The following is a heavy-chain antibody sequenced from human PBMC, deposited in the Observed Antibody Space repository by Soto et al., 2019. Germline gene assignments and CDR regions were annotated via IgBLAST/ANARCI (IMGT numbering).Heavy chain of an antibody. CDR1: GYSFTSTY. CDR3: ALKVVTFYDN. D-gene: IGHD2-21*02. CDR2: INPAGGTT. V-gene: IGHV1-46*01. J-gene: IGHJ4*02. Sequence: QVQLVQSGAEVKKPGASVRISCRASGYSFTSTYVHWVRQAPGQGPEWMGIINPAGGTTYGAPKFQGRLTIPSDTSTDTFFMDLNDLTSEDTAVYFCALKVVTFYDNWGQGTLLTVSS.